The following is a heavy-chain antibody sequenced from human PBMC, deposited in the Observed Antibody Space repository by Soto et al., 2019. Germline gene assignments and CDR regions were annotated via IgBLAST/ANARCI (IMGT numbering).Heavy chain of an antibody. CDR2: IYPGDSDT. J-gene: IGHJ6*02. CDR1: GYSFSNYW. CDR3: MILPNGHKHAHHLGGMDV. V-gene: IGHV5-51*01. D-gene: IGHD2-8*01. Sequence: EVQLVQSGAEVKKPGESLKISCKGSGYSFSNYWIGWVRQMPGKGLEWMGIIYPGDSDTRYSPALQGQVTISADRSTSTAYLQWSSLKASDTAMYYCMILPNGHKHAHHLGGMDVWDQGTTVTVSS.